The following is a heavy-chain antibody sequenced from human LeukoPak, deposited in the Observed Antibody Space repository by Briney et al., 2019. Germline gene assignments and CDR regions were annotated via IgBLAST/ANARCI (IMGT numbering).Heavy chain of an antibody. D-gene: IGHD3-10*01. Sequence: GGSLRLSCAASGFTFDDYGMSWVRQAPGKGLDWVSGINWNGGSTVYADSVKGRFTISRDNAKNSLYLQMNSLRAEDTALYYCAKDHYGSGLYYFDYWGQGTLVTVSS. CDR3: AKDHYGSGLYYFDY. CDR2: INWNGGST. V-gene: IGHV3-20*04. J-gene: IGHJ4*02. CDR1: GFTFDDYG.